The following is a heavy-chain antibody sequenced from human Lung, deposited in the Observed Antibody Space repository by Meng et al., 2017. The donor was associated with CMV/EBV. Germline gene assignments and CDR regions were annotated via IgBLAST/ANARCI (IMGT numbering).Heavy chain of an antibody. Sequence: SXTLSLXCTLSLGSISSGSYYWGWLRQPPGKGLEWIGSIHYTGSTNYNPSLKTRVSISEDTSKNEFSLTLTSVTAADTAVYYCARTQWHVGYFDNWGQGTLVTVSS. V-gene: IGHV4-39*07. CDR2: IHYTGST. CDR3: ARTQWHVGYFDN. CDR1: LGSISSGSYY. J-gene: IGHJ4*02. D-gene: IGHD6-19*01.